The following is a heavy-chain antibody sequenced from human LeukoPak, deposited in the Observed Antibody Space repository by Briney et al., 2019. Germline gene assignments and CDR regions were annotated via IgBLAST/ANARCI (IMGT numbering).Heavy chain of an antibody. V-gene: IGHV3-11*01. CDR3: ARDRVTYYDFWSGYAHYYYYYGMDV. CDR2: ISSSGSTI. CDR1: GFTFSDYY. D-gene: IGHD3-3*01. J-gene: IGHJ6*02. Sequence: PGGSLRLSCAASGFTFSDYYMSWIRQAPGMGLEWVSYISSSGSTIYYADSVKGRFTISRDNAKNSLYLQMNSLRAEDTAVYYCARDRVTYYDFWSGYAHYYYYYGMDVWGQGTTVTVSS.